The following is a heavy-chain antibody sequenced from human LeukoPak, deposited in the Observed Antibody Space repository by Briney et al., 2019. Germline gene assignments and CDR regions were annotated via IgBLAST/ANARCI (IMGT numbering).Heavy chain of an antibody. CDR2: IYHSGST. D-gene: IGHD1-1*01. Sequence: SETLSLTCAVSGYSISSGYYWGWIRPPPGKGLEWIGSIYHSGSTYYNPSLKSRATISVDTSKNQFSLKLSSVTAADTAVYYCAREWNGNYFDYWGQGTLVTVSS. CDR1: GYSISSGYY. CDR3: AREWNGNYFDY. V-gene: IGHV4-38-2*02. J-gene: IGHJ4*02.